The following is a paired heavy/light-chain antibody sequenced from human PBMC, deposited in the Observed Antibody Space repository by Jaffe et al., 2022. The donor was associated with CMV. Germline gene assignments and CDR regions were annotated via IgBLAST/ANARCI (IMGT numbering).Heavy chain of an antibody. Sequence: QVQLQESGPGLVKPSETLSLTCTVSGGSISSYYWSWIRQPAGKGLEWIGRIYTSGSTNYNPSLKSRVTMSVDTSKNQFSLKLSSVTAADTAVYYCAREPRMSSWGDWFDPWGQGTLVTVSS. V-gene: IGHV4-4*07. CDR3: AREPRMSSWGDWFDP. CDR2: IYTSGST. CDR1: GGSISSYY. J-gene: IGHJ5*02. D-gene: IGHD6-13*01.
Light chain of an antibody. CDR1: QSVSSN. CDR2: GAS. J-gene: IGKJ1*01. V-gene: IGKV3-15*01. CDR3: QQYNNWPMT. Sequence: EIVMTQSPATLSVSPGERATLSCRASQSVSSNLAWYQQKPGQAPRLLIYGASTRATGIPARFSGSGSGTEFTLTISSLQSEDFAVYYCQQYNNWPMTFGQGTKVEIK.